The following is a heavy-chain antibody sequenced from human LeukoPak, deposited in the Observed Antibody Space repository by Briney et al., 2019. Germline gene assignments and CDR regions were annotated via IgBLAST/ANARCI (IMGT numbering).Heavy chain of an antibody. J-gene: IGHJ4*02. CDR1: GYTFTGYY. Sequence: ASVKVSCKASGYTFTGYYMHRVRQAPGQGLEWTGWINPNSGGTNYAQKFQGRVTMTRDTSISTAYMELGRLRSDDTAVYYCARDRVPLDSSSSLDFDYWGQGTLVTVSS. CDR2: INPNSGGT. D-gene: IGHD6-6*01. CDR3: ARDRVPLDSSSSLDFDY. V-gene: IGHV1-2*02.